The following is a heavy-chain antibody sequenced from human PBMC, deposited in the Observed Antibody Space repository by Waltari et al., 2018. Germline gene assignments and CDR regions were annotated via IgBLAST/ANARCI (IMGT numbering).Heavy chain of an antibody. Sequence: EVQLVESGGGLIKPGEPLRLSCGPGGFNCSDAWMGWVRQVPGKGPEWVGRIKKKSDGGTTEYAVPVKGRFTISRDDSKHTLDLQMNSLKTEDTAVYYCVTGGHYFGAWGQGTLVTVSS. D-gene: IGHD1-26*01. CDR1: GFNCSDAW. CDR3: VTGGHYFGA. J-gene: IGHJ5*02. V-gene: IGHV3-15*01. CDR2: IKKKSDGGTT.